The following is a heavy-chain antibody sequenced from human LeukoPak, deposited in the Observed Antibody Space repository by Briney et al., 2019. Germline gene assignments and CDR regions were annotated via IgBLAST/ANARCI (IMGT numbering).Heavy chain of an antibody. CDR2: ISYDGSNK. J-gene: IGHJ6*04. V-gene: IGHV3-30*04. D-gene: IGHD3-10*02. CDR3: AELGITMIGGV. CDR1: GFTFSSYA. Sequence: GGSLRLSCAASGFTFSSYAMHWVRQAPGKGLEWVAVISYDGSNKYYADSVKGGFTISRDNAKNSLYLQMNSLRAEDTAVYYCAELGITMIGGVWGKGTTVTISS.